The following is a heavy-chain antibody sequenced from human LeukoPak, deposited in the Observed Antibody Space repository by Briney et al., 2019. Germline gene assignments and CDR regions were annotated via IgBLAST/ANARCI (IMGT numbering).Heavy chain of an antibody. CDR3: ARAFPLGYMYNWNEWFDY. CDR2: INPNSGGT. J-gene: IGHJ4*02. V-gene: IGHV1-2*02. Sequence: APVKVSCKASGYTFTGYYMHWVRQAPGQGLEWMGWINPNSGGTNYAQKFQGRVTMTRDTSISTAYMELSRLRSDDTAVYYCARAFPLGYMYNWNEWFDYWGQGTLVTVSS. D-gene: IGHD1-20*01. CDR1: GYTFTGYY.